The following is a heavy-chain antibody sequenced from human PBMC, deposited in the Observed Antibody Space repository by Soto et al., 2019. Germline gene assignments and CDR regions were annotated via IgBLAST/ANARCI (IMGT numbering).Heavy chain of an antibody. CDR1: GFTFSSYW. CDR3: ARGGLWLDGMDV. J-gene: IGHJ6*02. D-gene: IGHD3-10*01. CDR2: INSDGSST. V-gene: IGHV3-74*01. Sequence: GGSLRLSCAASGFTFSSYWMHWVRQAPGKGMVWVSRINSDGSSTSYADSVKGRFTISRDNAKNTLYLQMNSLGAEDTAVYYCARGGLWLDGMDVWGQGTTVTVSS.